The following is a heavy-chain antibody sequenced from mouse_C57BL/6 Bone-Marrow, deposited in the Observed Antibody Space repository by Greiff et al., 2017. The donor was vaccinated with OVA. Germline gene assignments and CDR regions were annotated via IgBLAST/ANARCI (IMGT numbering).Heavy chain of an antibody. V-gene: IGHV1-81*01. CDR3: ARSITTVVAPYYFDY. CDR1: GYTFTSYG. CDR2: IYPRSGNT. J-gene: IGHJ2*01. Sequence: QVQLQQPGAELARPGASVKLSCKASGYTFTSYGISWVKQRTGQGLEWIGEIYPRSGNTYYNEKFKGKATLTADKSSSTAYMELRSLTSEDSAVYFCARSITTVVAPYYFDYWGQGTTLTVSS. D-gene: IGHD1-1*01.